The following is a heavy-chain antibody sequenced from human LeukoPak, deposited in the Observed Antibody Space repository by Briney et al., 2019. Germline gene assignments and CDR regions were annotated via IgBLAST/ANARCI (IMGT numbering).Heavy chain of an antibody. CDR2: IIPIFGTA. CDR1: GGTFSSYA. D-gene: IGHD7-27*01. Sequence: SVTVSCKASGGTFSSYAISWVRQAPGQGLEWMGGIIPIFGTANYAQKFQGRVTITTDESTSTAYMELSSLRSEDTAVYYCASSQLGNFHWFDPWGRGTPVPVPS. V-gene: IGHV1-69*05. CDR3: ASSQLGNFHWFDP. J-gene: IGHJ5*02.